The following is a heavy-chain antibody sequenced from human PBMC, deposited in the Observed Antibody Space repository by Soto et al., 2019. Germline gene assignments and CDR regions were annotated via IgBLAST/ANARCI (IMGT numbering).Heavy chain of an antibody. CDR3: AKESARDSSGPDFDY. J-gene: IGHJ4*02. CDR2: ISWNSGSI. D-gene: IGHD3-22*01. Sequence: GGSLRLSCAASGFTFDDYAMHWVRQAPGKGLGWVSGISWNSGSIGYADSVKGRFTISRDNAKNSLYLQMNSLRAEDTALYYCAKESARDSSGPDFDYWGQGTLVTVLL. CDR1: GFTFDDYA. V-gene: IGHV3-9*01.